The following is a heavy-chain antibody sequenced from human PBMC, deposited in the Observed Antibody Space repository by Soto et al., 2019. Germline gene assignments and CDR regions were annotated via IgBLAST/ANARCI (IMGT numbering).Heavy chain of an antibody. CDR1: GYTFTSYG. J-gene: IGHJ6*02. D-gene: IGHD2-2*01. V-gene: IGHV1-18*04. Sequence: ASVKVSCKASGYTFTSYGISWVRQAPEQGLEWMGWISAYNGNTNYAQKLQGRVTMTTDTSTSTAYMELRSLRSDDTAVYYCARDGSGCSSTSCYHYYYYGMDVWGQGTTVTVSS. CDR3: ARDGSGCSSTSCYHYYYYGMDV. CDR2: ISAYNGNT.